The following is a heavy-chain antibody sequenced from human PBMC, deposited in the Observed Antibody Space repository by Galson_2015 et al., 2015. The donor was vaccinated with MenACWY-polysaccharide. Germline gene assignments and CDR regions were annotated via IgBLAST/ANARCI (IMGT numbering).Heavy chain of an antibody. D-gene: IGHD2-2*01. Sequence: SLRLSCAASGSRFSNSGMHWVRQAPGKGLKWVAVIQYDGSNKVYADSVKGRFTISRDNSKNTVFLEMNTLGGEDTAVYYCAREGSRIVFHAFDIWGQGTMVTVSS. CDR1: GSRFSNSG. V-gene: IGHV3-33*01. CDR3: AREGSRIVFHAFDI. J-gene: IGHJ3*02. CDR2: IQYDGSNK.